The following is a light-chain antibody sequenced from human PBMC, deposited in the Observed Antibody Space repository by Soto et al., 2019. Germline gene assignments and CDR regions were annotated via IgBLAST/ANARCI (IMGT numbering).Light chain of an antibody. CDR3: QQYNNWPPT. J-gene: IGKJ1*01. V-gene: IGKV3-15*01. Sequence: EIVMTQSPATRSVSPGERATLSCRASQSVSSDLAWYQQKPAQAPRLLIYGASTRATGIPARFSGSGSGTEFTLTISSLQSEDFAVYYCQQYNNWPPTFGQGTKVDIK. CDR2: GAS. CDR1: QSVSSD.